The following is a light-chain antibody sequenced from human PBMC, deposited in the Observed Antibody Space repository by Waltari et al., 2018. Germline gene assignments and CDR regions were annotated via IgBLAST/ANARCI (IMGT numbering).Light chain of an antibody. CDR1: HSVTSSY. V-gene: IGKV3-20*01. J-gene: IGKJ1*01. CDR3: HQYGTSPPWT. CDR2: GAS. Sequence: VLTQSPGTLSLSPGERATLSCRASHSVTSSYLAWYQKKPGQAPRLLIYGASSRATGTPDRFSGSGSRTDFTLTISRLEPEDSAVYYCHQYGTSPPWTFGQGTKVEIK.